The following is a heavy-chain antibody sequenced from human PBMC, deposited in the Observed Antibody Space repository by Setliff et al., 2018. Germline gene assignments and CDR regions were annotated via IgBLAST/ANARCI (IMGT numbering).Heavy chain of an antibody. CDR1: GGSVSSGRYY. V-gene: IGHV4-61*01. D-gene: IGHD6-19*01. Sequence: SETLSLTCTVSGGSVSSGRYYWSWIRQPPGKGLGWIGYIYYSGSTNYNPSLRSRVTISVDTSKNQFSLKLSSVTAADTAVYYCARGETSSGWYIYYYYYMDVWGKGTTVTVSS. J-gene: IGHJ6*03. CDR2: IYYSGST. CDR3: ARGETSSGWYIYYYYYMDV.